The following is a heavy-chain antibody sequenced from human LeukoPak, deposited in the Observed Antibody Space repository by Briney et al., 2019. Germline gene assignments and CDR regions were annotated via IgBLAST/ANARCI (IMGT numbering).Heavy chain of an antibody. CDR2: IKQDGSEK. CDR3: ASRPLPDY. CDR1: GFTFSSYG. V-gene: IGHV3-7*01. J-gene: IGHJ4*02. Sequence: PGGSLRLSCAASGFTFSSYGMHRVRQAPGKGLEWVANIKQDGSEKYYVDSAKGRFTISRDNAKNSLYLQMNSLRAEDTAVYYCASRPLPDYWGQGTLVTVSS.